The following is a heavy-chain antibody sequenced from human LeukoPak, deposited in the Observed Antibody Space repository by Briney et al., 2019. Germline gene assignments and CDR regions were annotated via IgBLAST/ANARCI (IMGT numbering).Heavy chain of an antibody. Sequence: SETLSLTCTVSGGSISTSYRNWIRQPPGKGLEWIGNIYYSGSTNYNPSLKSRVTISIDTSRQQFPLKLSSATAADTAVYYCVSQGSWGQGTLVSVSS. CDR3: VSQGS. J-gene: IGHJ4*02. CDR2: IYYSGST. CDR1: GGSISTSY. V-gene: IGHV4-59*08.